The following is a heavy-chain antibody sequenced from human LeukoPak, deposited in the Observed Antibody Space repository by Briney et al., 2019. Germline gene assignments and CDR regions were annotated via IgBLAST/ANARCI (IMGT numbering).Heavy chain of an antibody. V-gene: IGHV4-59*01. CDR3: ASARVVDTPMSYYMDV. J-gene: IGHJ6*03. CDR2: FYYSGNT. CDR1: GGSISSYY. Sequence: SETLSLTCTISGGSISSYYWNWIRQPPGKGLEWIGYFYYSGNTNYSPSLKSRLTISLDTSKNQFSLKLSSVTAADTAVYYCASARVVDTPMSYYMDVWGKGTTVTVSS. D-gene: IGHD5-18*01.